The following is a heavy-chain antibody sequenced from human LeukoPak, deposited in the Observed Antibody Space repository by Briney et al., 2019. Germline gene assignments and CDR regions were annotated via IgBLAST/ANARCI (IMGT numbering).Heavy chain of an antibody. Sequence: GGSLRLSCAASGFTFSSYAMHWVRQAPGKGLEWVAVISYDGSNKYYADSVKGRFTNSRDNAKNTLYLQMNNLRAEDTAIYYCATDYYVSGSYYRLFYWGQGTLVTVSS. CDR2: ISYDGSNK. CDR1: GFTFSSYA. D-gene: IGHD3-10*01. V-gene: IGHV3-30*04. CDR3: ATDYYVSGSYYRLFY. J-gene: IGHJ4*02.